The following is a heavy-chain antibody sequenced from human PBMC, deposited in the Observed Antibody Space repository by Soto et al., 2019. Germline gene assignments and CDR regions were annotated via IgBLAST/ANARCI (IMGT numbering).Heavy chain of an antibody. CDR1: KFTFSRDW. J-gene: IGHJ5*02. CDR3: ARVASGSYDWFDP. D-gene: IGHD1-26*01. Sequence: EVQLVESGGGLVQPGGSLSLSCAASKFTFSRDWLHWVRQTPGKGLMWVSRINTDGSRTTYADSVKGRFTISRDNAKNTVFLDMNSLRAEDTAVYYCARVASGSYDWFDPWGQVTLVTVSS. CDR2: INTDGSRT. V-gene: IGHV3-74*03.